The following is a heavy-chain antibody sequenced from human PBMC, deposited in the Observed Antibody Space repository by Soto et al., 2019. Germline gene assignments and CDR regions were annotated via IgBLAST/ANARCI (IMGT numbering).Heavy chain of an antibody. CDR1: GFTFSSYG. J-gene: IGHJ6*02. CDR2: IWYDGSHK. V-gene: IGHV3-33*01. D-gene: IGHD3-9*01. CDR3: ARVGYDILTGYSDPDYYYGMDV. Sequence: QVQLVESGGGVVQPGRSLRLSCAASGFTFSSYGMHWVRQAPGKGLEWVAVIWYDGSHKYYADSVKGRFTISRDNSKNTLYLQINSLRAEDTAVYYCARVGYDILTGYSDPDYYYGMDVWGQGTTVTVSS.